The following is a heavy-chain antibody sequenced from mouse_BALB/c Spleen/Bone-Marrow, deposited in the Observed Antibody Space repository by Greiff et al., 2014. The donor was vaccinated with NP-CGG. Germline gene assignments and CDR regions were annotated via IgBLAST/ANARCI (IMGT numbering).Heavy chain of an antibody. CDR2: ISSGGGST. J-gene: IGHJ2*01. CDR1: GFAFSSYD. Sequence: EVMLVESGGGLVKPGGSLKLSCAASGFAFSSYDMSWVRQTPGKRLEWVAYISSGGGSTYYPDNVKGRFTMSGDNAKNTLYLQMSSLKSEDTAMYYCARGYDYGSSFDYWGQGTTLTVSS. V-gene: IGHV5-12-1*01. CDR3: ARGYDYGSSFDY. D-gene: IGHD1-1*01.